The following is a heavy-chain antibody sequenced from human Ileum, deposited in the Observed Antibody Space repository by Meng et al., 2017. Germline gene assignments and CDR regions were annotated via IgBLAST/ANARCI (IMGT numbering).Heavy chain of an antibody. CDR2: IHHSGST. V-gene: IGHV4-4*02. CDR1: GGSISTSDW. CDR3: AREWSGSYRHFDY. J-gene: IGHJ4*02. D-gene: IGHD1-26*01. Sequence: QVQLQESGPGLVQPSGTLSLTCAVSGGSISTSDWWSWVRQPPGKGLEWIGEIHHSGSTNYNPSLKSRVTISVDKSKNQFSLKLNSVTAADTAVYYCAREWSGSYRHFDYWGQGTLVTVSS.